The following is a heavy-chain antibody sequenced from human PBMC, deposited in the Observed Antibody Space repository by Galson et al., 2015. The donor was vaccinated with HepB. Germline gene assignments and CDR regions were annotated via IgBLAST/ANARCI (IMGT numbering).Heavy chain of an antibody. D-gene: IGHD3-9*01. CDR3: ARDLPAWEEKDIRYFDWFGWYFDY. CDR2: ISYDGSNK. V-gene: IGHV3-30*04. CDR1: GFTFSSYA. J-gene: IGHJ4*02. Sequence: SLRLSCAASGFTFSSYAMHWVRQAPGKGLEWVAVISYDGSNKYYADSVKGRFTISRDNSKNTLYLQMNSLRAEDTAVYYCARDLPAWEEKDIRYFDWFGWYFDYWGQGTLVTVSS.